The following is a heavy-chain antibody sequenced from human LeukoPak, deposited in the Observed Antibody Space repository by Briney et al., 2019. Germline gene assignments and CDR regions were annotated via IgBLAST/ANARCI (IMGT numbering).Heavy chain of an antibody. D-gene: IGHD3-3*01. J-gene: IGHJ3*02. V-gene: IGHV4-38-2*02. CDR2: IYHTGTT. CDR1: GYSISSGFY. Sequence: NPSETLSLTCSVSGYSISSGFYWAWIRQPPGKGLEWFGRIYHTGTTYYNPSLKSRVSMSVDTSTNQFSLKVTSVTATDTAFYFCARDRLPTKLGVVMADGGAFDIWGLGTLVTVAS. CDR3: ARDRLPTKLGVVMADGGAFDI.